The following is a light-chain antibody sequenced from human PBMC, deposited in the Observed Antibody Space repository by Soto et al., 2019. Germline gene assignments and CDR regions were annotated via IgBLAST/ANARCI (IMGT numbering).Light chain of an antibody. CDR3: QQSYSTLWT. CDR1: QSISSY. Sequence: DIQMTQSPSSLSASEGDRVSITCRASQSISSYLNWYQQKPGKAPKLLIYATSSLQSGVPSRFSGSGYGTDFTLTISSLQPEDFATYYCQQSYSTLWTFGQGTKVEFK. J-gene: IGKJ1*01. V-gene: IGKV1-39*01. CDR2: ATS.